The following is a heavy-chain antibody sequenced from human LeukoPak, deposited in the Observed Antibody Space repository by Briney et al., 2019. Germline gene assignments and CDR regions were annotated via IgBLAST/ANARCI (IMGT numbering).Heavy chain of an antibody. V-gene: IGHV4-34*01. CDR2: INHSGST. CDR1: GGSFSGYY. J-gene: IGHJ4*02. CDR3: AKAKADSSGYYYWSY. Sequence: PSETLSLTCAVYGGSFSGYYWSWIRQPPGKGLEWIGEINHSGSTNYNPSLKSRVTISVDTSKNQFSLKLSSVTAADTAVYYCAKAKADSSGYYYWSYWGQGTLVTVSS. D-gene: IGHD3-22*01.